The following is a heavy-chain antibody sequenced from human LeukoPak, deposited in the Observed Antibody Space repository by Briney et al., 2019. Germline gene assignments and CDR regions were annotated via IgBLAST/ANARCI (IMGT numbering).Heavy chain of an antibody. Sequence: GASVKVSCKASGYTFTSYYMHWVRQAPGQGLEWMGIINPSGGSTSYAQKFQGRVTMTRDTSASTVYMELSSLRSEDTAVYYCATLEGYCSSTSCYYVEWGQGTLVTVSS. CDR2: INPSGGST. D-gene: IGHD2-2*01. J-gene: IGHJ4*02. CDR1: GYTFTSYY. V-gene: IGHV1-46*01. CDR3: ATLEGYCSSTSCYYVE.